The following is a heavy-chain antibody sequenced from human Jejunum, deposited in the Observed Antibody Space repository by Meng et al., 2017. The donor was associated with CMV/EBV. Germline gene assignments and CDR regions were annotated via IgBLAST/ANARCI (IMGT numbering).Heavy chain of an antibody. V-gene: IGHV4-34*01. CDR3: ARGNYDSSGYYLDY. Sequence: QVQLQDSGPGLVKPSETLSLTCAVYGGSFRGYYWSWIRQPPGKGLEWIGEINHSRGTKYNPSLKSRVTISADTSKNQFSLKLTSVTAADTAVYYCARGNYDSSGYYLDYWGQGTLVTVSS. CDR1: GGSFRGYY. CDR2: INHSRGT. J-gene: IGHJ4*02. D-gene: IGHD3-22*01.